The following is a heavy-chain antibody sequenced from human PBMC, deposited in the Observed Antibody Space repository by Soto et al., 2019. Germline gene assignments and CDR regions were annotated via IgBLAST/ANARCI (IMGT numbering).Heavy chain of an antibody. CDR2: MYHSGNS. V-gene: IGHV4-39*01. Sequence: PSETLSLTXTVSGRSIIRSNHYWAWLRQPPGEGLEWIGGMYHSGNSDYNPSLNSRVTISVDTSKNQSSLKLSSVTAADTALYFSASQYFDSWTGHYTGVFYFDFWGQGALVTVSS. J-gene: IGHJ4*02. D-gene: IGHD3-9*01. CDR3: ASQYFDSWTGHYTGVFYFDF. CDR1: GRSIIRSNHY.